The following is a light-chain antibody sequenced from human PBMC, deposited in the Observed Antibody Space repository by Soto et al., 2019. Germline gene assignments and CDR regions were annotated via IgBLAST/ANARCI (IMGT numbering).Light chain of an antibody. Sequence: IVMTQSPATLSVSPGERATLSCRASQSVSNNLAWYQQKPGQAPRLLISGAFTRATGIPARFSGSGSGTEFTLTISSLQSEDFALYYCHQYITWTFGQGNTVDIK. CDR3: HQYITWT. J-gene: IGKJ1*01. V-gene: IGKV3-15*01. CDR1: QSVSNN. CDR2: GAF.